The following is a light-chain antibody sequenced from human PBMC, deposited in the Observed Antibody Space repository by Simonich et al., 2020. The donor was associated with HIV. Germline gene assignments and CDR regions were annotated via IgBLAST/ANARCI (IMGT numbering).Light chain of an antibody. CDR3: QQYNNWPPLT. CDR1: QSVSSN. V-gene: IGKV3-15*01. J-gene: IGKJ4*01. CDR2: GAS. Sequence: EIVLTPSPATLSVSPGERATLSCRASQSVSSNLAWYQQKPGQAPRLIIYGASTRATGIPARFSGSGSGTEFTLTISSMQSEDFAVYYCQQYNNWPPLTFGGGTKVEIK.